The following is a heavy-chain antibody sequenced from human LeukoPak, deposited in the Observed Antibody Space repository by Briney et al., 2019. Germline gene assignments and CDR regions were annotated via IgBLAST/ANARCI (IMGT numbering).Heavy chain of an antibody. CDR2: IYTSGST. CDR3: ASIAAAGPTYYYYYYMDV. D-gene: IGHD6-13*01. CDR1: GGSISSYY. V-gene: IGHV4-4*09. J-gene: IGHJ6*03. Sequence: SETLSLTCTVSGGSISSYYWSWIRQPPGKGPEWIGYIYTSGSTNYNPSLKSRVTISVDTSKNQFSLKLSSVTAADTAVYYCASIAAAGPTYYYYYYMDVWGKGTTVTVSS.